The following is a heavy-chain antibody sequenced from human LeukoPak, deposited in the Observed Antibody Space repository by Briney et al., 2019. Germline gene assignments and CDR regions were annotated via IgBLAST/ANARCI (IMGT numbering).Heavy chain of an antibody. V-gene: IGHV4-59*11. CDR2: IYYSGST. D-gene: IGHD3-10*01. CDR3: ARANGASAFDI. CDR1: GGSISSHY. Sequence: SETLSLTCTVSGGSISSHYWSWIRQSPGKGLEWIGYIYYSGSTNYNPSLKSRVTISVDTSKNQFSLKLSSVTAADTAVYYCARANGASAFDIWGQGTMVTVSS. J-gene: IGHJ3*02.